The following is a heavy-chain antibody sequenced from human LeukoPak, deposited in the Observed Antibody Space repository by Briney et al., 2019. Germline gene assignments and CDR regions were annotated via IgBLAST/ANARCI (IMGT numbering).Heavy chain of an antibody. CDR2: INHSGST. V-gene: IGHV4-34*01. CDR1: GGSFSGYY. CDR3: ARGVYYDFWSGYYSNWFDP. J-gene: IGHJ5*02. Sequence: SETLSLTCAVYGGSFSGYYWSWIRQPPGKGLEWIGEINHSGSTTYNPSLKSRVTISVDTSKTQFSPKLSSVTAADTAVYYCARGVYYDFWSGYYSNWFDPWGQGTLVTVSS. D-gene: IGHD3-3*01.